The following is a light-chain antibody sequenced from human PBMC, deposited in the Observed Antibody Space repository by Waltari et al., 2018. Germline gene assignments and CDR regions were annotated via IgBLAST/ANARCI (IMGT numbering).Light chain of an antibody. V-gene: IGKV3-11*01. CDR3: QQCSNWPPLT. CDR1: QSVSGC. J-gene: IGKJ4*01. Sequence: EIVLTQSPATLSLSPGERATLSCSASQSVSGCLAWHQQKPGQAPRPLIYDASNRATGTPAWFSGSGSGTDFPLTISSLEPADFAVYYCQQCSNWPPLTFGGGTKVEIK. CDR2: DAS.